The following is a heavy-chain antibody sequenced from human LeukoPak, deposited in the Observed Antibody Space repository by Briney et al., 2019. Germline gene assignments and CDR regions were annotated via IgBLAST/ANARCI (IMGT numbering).Heavy chain of an antibody. J-gene: IGHJ6*02. CDR3: TTDESPPTHRSDFAYYYGVSYGMDV. CDR1: GFTFSNAW. Sequence: GGSLRLSCAASGFTFSNAWMSWVRQAPGKGLEWVGRIKSKAAGGTTDYAAPVKGRFTISRDDSKNTLYLQMNSLKTEDTAVYYCTTDESPPTHRSDFAYYYGVSYGMDVWGQGTTVTVSS. CDR2: IKSKAAGGTT. D-gene: IGHD3-10*01. V-gene: IGHV3-15*01.